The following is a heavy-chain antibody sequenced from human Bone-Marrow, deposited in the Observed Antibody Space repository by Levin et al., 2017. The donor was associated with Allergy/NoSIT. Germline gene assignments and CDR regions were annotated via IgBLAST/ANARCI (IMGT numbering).Heavy chain of an antibody. D-gene: IGHD6-13*01. CDR3: ARDWHSSWFRWLDL. CDR1: GFTFNSYG. J-gene: IGHJ5*02. V-gene: IGHV3-30*03. Sequence: LSLTCVGSGFTFNSYGMHWVRQAPNKGLEWLAAISFDGSRVLYGESVKGRFTISRDNSKDTVYLQLNSLGPEDTAVYFCARDWHSSWFRWLDLWGQGTRVTVSS. CDR2: ISFDGSRV.